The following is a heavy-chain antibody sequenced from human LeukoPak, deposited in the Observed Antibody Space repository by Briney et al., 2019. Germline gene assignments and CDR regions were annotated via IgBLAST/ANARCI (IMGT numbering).Heavy chain of an antibody. V-gene: IGHV4-61*02. CDR3: ARASVLLSADY. Sequence: PSQTLSLTCTVSGGSISSGSYYWSWIRQPAGKGLEWIGRIYTSGSTNYNPSLKSRVTISVDTSENQFSLNLSSVTAADTAVYYCARASVLLSADYWGQGTLVTVSS. CDR2: IYTSGST. J-gene: IGHJ4*02. CDR1: GGSISSGSYY. D-gene: IGHD3-16*01.